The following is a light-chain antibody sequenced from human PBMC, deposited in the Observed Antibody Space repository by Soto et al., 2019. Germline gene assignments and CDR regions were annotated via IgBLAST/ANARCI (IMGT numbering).Light chain of an antibody. CDR3: QQYKQWPLT. V-gene: IGKV3-15*01. CDR1: QGVART. Sequence: EILLTQFPATLSVSPGERVTLSCRASQGVARTLAWFQQKPGQSPRLLVYAESTSAAGIPARFSGSGSGTEFTLTISSLQSEDVAGYYCQQYKQWPLTFGGGTRVDIK. CDR2: AES. J-gene: IGKJ4*01.